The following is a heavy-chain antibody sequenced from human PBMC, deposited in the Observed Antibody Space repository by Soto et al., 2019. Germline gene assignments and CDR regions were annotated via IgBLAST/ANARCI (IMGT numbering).Heavy chain of an antibody. Sequence: QLQLQESGPGLVKPSETLSLTCTVSGGSISTNSHYWGWIRQPPGKGLEWIASIHYDGRTYYNPPLKSPFPVSLPSCINQFSLNTISVPAADTVMYYGVRHFGNYGDWAFDYWGQGTLVTFSS. J-gene: IGHJ4*02. V-gene: IGHV4-39*01. CDR3: VRHFGNYGDWAFDY. CDR1: GGSISTNSHY. CDR2: IHYDGRT. D-gene: IGHD4-17*01.